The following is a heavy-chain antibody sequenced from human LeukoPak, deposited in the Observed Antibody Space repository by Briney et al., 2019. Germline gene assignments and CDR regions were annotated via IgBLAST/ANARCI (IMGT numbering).Heavy chain of an antibody. CDR1: GFTFSSYS. CDR2: ISSTSTI. Sequence: GGSLRLSCAASGFTFSSYSMTWVRQAPGKGLEWVSYISSTSTIYYADSVKGRFTISRDDAKNSLYLQMNSLRAEDTAVYHCARGRIGYYMDVWGKGTTVTVTS. D-gene: IGHD2-15*01. CDR3: ARGRIGYYMDV. V-gene: IGHV3-48*04. J-gene: IGHJ6*03.